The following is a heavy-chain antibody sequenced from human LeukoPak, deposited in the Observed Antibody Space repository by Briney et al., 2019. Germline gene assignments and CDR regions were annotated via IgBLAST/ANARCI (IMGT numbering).Heavy chain of an antibody. Sequence: SETLSLTCTVSGGSISSYYWSRIRQPAGRGLEWIGRVYTSGNTNYNPSLKSRVTMSVDTSKKQFSLKLSSVTAADTAVYYCARDRQGYYFDYWGQGTLVTVSP. J-gene: IGHJ4*02. D-gene: IGHD2-15*01. CDR1: GGSISSYY. CDR2: VYTSGNT. CDR3: ARDRQGYYFDY. V-gene: IGHV4-4*07.